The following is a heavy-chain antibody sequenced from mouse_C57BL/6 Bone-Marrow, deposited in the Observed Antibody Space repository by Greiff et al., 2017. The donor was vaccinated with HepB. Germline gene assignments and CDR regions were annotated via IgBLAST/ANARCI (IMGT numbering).Heavy chain of an antibody. Sequence: QVQLQQSGAELARPGASVKLSCKASGYTFTSYGISWVKQRTGQGLEWIGEIYPRSGNTYYNEKFKGKATRTADKSSSTAYMELRSLTSEDSAVYFCAKLLYWYFDVWGTGTTVTVSS. V-gene: IGHV1-81*01. CDR2: IYPRSGNT. CDR1: GYTFTSYG. J-gene: IGHJ1*03. CDR3: AKLLYWYFDV. D-gene: IGHD1-1*01.